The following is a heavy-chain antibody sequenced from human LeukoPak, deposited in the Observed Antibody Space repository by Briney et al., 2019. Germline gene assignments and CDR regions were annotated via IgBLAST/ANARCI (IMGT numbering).Heavy chain of an antibody. D-gene: IGHD6-13*01. CDR1: GGSFSGYY. J-gene: IGHJ4*02. V-gene: IGHV4-34*01. CDR2: INHSGST. CDR3: ARGGRTSYSSSWYRQTWYFDY. Sequence: SETLSLTCAVYGGSFSGYYWSWIRQPPGKGLEWIGEINHSGSTNYNPSLKSRVTISVDTSKNQFSLKLSSVTAADTAVYYCARGGRTSYSSSWYRQTWYFDYWGQGTLVTVSS.